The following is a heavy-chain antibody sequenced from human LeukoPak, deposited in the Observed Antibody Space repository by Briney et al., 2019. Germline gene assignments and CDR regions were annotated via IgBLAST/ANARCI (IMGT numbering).Heavy chain of an antibody. CDR1: GFTFSSYS. Sequence: GGSLRLSCAASGFTFSSYSMNWVRQAPGKGLEWVSSISSSSSYICYADSVKGRFTISRDNAKNSLYLQMNSLRAEDTAVHYCARVLRGSGSYETWGQGTLVTVSS. V-gene: IGHV3-21*01. D-gene: IGHD3-10*01. J-gene: IGHJ5*02. CDR2: ISSSSSYI. CDR3: ARVLRGSGSYET.